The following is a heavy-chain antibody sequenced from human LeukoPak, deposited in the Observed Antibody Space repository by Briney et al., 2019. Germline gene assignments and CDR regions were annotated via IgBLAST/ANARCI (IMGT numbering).Heavy chain of an antibody. CDR3: ARTRYRSGWYPFDY. Sequence: ASVKVSCEASGYTFTTYGITWVRQAPGQGLEWMGWISAYNGNTNYAQNLQGRVTVTTDTSTSTAYMELRSLRSDDTAVYYCARTRYRSGWYPFDYWGQGTQVTVSS. D-gene: IGHD6-19*01. V-gene: IGHV1-18*04. J-gene: IGHJ4*02. CDR2: ISAYNGNT. CDR1: GYTFTTYG.